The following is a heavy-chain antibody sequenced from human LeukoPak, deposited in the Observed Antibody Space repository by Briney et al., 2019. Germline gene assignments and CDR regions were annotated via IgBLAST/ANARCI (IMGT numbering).Heavy chain of an antibody. V-gene: IGHV4-39*01. CDR2: IYYSGST. CDR1: GGSISSSSYY. D-gene: IGHD1-26*01. J-gene: IGHJ4*02. CDR3: ARGPIVGATRHPYWLLPFDY. Sequence: KTSETLSLTCTVSGGSISSSSYYWGWIRQPPGKGLEWIGSIYYSGSTYYNPSLKSRVTISVDTSKNQFSLKLSSVTAADTAVYYCARGPIVGATRHPYWLLPFDYWGQGTLVTVSS.